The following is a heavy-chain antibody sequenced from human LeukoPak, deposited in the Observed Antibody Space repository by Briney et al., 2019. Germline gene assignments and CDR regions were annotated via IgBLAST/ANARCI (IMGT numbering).Heavy chain of an antibody. D-gene: IGHD2/OR15-2a*01. J-gene: IGHJ4*02. CDR2: IWYDGSNK. CDR1: GFTFSSYG. V-gene: IGHV3-33*06. Sequence: PGGSLRLSCAASGFTFSSYGMHWVRQAPGKGLEWVAVIWYDGSNKYYADSVKGRFTISRDNSKNTLYLQMNSLRAEDTAVYYCAKAFSGSLFDYWGQGTLVTVSS. CDR3: AKAFSGSLFDY.